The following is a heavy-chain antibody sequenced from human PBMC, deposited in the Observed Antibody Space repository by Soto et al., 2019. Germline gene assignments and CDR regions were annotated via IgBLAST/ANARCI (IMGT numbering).Heavy chain of an antibody. J-gene: IGHJ4*02. V-gene: IGHV3-30-3*01. D-gene: IGHD7-27*01. CDR3: ARDKNWGIDY. CDR2: ISYDGSNK. Sequence: QVQLVESGGGVVQPGRSLRLSCAASGFTFSSYAMHWVRQAPGKGLEWVAVISYDGSNKYYADSVKGRFTISRDNSKNTLYLQMNSLRAEDTAVYYCARDKNWGIDYWGPGTLVTVSS. CDR1: GFTFSSYA.